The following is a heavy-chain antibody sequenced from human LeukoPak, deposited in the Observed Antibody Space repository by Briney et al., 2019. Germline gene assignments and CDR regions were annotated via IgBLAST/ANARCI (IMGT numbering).Heavy chain of an antibody. CDR3: AKGGGSDFFDY. CDR2: ISYDGSNK. J-gene: IGHJ4*02. D-gene: IGHD5-12*01. V-gene: IGHV3-30-3*01. CDR1: GFTFSSYA. Sequence: GGSLRLSCAASGFTFSSYAMHWVRQAPGKGLEWVAVISYDGSNKYYADSLKGPFTISRDNSKNTLYLQMNSLRSDDTAVYYCAKGGGSDFFDYWGQGTLVTVSS.